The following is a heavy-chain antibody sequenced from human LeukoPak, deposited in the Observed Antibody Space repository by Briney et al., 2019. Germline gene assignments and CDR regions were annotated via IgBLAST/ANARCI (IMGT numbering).Heavy chain of an antibody. CDR1: GGSISSYY. V-gene: IGHV4-59*08. D-gene: IGHD4-23*01. CDR2: IYYSGST. Sequence: SETLSLTCTVSGGSISSYYWSWIRQPPGKGLEWIGYIYYSGSTNYNPSLKSRVTISVDTSKNQFSLKLSSVTAADTAVYYCARHLYGGNSIVGYWGQGTLVTVSS. J-gene: IGHJ4*02. CDR3: ARHLYGGNSIVGY.